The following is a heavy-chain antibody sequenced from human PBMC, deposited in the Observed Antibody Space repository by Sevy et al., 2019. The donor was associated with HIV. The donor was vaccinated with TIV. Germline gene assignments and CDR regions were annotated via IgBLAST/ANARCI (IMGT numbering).Heavy chain of an antibody. J-gene: IGHJ3*02. Sequence: SETLSLTCTVSGASIRDSSYYWAWIRQPPGKGLELIGNIYSYWETYYDSSLKSRVTISVDTSKNQFSLSLTSVTAADTAIYFCARSMEQQLDAFDIWGQGTMVTVSS. CDR3: ARSMEQQLDAFDI. V-gene: IGHV4-39*01. D-gene: IGHD6-13*01. CDR1: GASIRDSSYY. CDR2: IYSYWET.